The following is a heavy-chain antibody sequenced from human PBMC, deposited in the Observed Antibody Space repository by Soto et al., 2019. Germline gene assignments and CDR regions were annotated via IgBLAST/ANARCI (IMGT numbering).Heavy chain of an antibody. V-gene: IGHV1-18*04. J-gene: IGHJ5*02. CDR3: ARYGRGWFGELTDNWFDP. Sequence: QLQLVQSGVEVRKPGASVKVSCKASGFTFTNHGISWVRQAPGQGLEWMGWINPYNGNTRYAEKFQGRVTMTTDTSTSTAYMELRSLRSDDTAVYYCARYGRGWFGELTDNWFDPWGQGTLVTVSS. CDR2: INPYNGNT. D-gene: IGHD3-10*01. CDR1: GFTFTNHG.